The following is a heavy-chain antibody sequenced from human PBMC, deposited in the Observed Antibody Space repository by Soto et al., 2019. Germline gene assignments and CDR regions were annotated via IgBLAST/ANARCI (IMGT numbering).Heavy chain of an antibody. Sequence: EVQLLESGGGLVQPGGSLRLSCAASGFTFSSYAMSWVRQAPGKGLEWVSAISGSGGSTYYADSVKGRFTIPRDNSKNTLYLQMNSLRAEDTAVYYCAKAGGYCSSTSCYIYYYYYMDVWGKGTTVTVSS. CDR3: AKAGGYCSSTSCYIYYYYYMDV. J-gene: IGHJ6*03. CDR1: GFTFSSYA. CDR2: ISGSGGST. V-gene: IGHV3-23*01. D-gene: IGHD2-2*02.